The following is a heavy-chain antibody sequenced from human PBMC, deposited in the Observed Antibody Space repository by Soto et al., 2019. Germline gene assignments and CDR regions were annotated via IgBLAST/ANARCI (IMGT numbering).Heavy chain of an antibody. CDR3: AREVVVGPAVIYDYYYGMDV. CDR2: ISAYSGNT. CDR1: GYTFTSYG. J-gene: IGHJ6*04. V-gene: IGHV1-18*04. D-gene: IGHD2-2*02. Sequence: QVQLVQSGAEVKKPGASVKVSCKASGYTFTSYGISWVRQAPGQGLEWMGWISAYSGNTNYAQKIQGRVTMTTDTATRKAYIELRRLRSDGTAVYYWAREVVVGPAVIYDYYYGMDVWGEVTTVTVSS.